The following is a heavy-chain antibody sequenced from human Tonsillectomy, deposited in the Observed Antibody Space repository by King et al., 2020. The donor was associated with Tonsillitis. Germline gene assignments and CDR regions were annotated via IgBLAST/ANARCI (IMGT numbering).Heavy chain of an antibody. Sequence: QLVQSGAEVKKPGSSVKVSCMASGVSSSNDGLSWVRQAPGQGLEWMGVIIPIFGAADYAQKFQGRVTFTADESTSTAYMELNSLRSEDTAVYYCARGRGITGNFAYWGQGTLVTVSS. CDR3: ARGRGITGNFAY. CDR2: IIPIFGAA. D-gene: IGHD2-8*02. CDR1: GVSSSNDG. J-gene: IGHJ4*02. V-gene: IGHV1-69*01.